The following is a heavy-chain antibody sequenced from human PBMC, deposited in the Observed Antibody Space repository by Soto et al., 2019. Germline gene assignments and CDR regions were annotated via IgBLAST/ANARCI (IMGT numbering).Heavy chain of an antibody. CDR1: GFTFSSYG. CDR3: AKVLSYYDRRNHLCDY. J-gene: IGHJ4*02. V-gene: IGHV3-30*18. Sequence: QVQLVESGGGVVQPGRSLRLSCAASGFTFSSYGMHWVRQAPGKGLEWVAVISYDGSNKYYADSVKGRFTISRDNSKNTLYLQMNSLRAEDTAVYYCAKVLSYYDRRNHLCDYWGQGTLVTVSS. CDR2: ISYDGSNK. D-gene: IGHD3-22*01.